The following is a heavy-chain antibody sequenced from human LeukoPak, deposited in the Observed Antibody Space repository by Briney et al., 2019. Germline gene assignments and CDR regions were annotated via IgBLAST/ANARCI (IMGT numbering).Heavy chain of an antibody. V-gene: IGHV3-30*02. J-gene: IGHJ4*02. D-gene: IGHD3-10*01. CDR2: IRYDGSNK. CDR1: GFTFSSYV. CDR3: AKDIGSYYDY. Sequence: GGSLRLSCAASGFTFSSYVMHWVRQAPGKGLEWVAFIRYDGSNKYYADSVKGRFTISRDNSKNTLYLQMNKLRAEDTAVYYCAKDIGSYYDYWGQGILVTVSS.